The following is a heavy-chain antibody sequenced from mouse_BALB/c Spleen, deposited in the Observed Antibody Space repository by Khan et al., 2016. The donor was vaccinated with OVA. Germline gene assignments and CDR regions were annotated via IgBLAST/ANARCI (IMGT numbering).Heavy chain of an antibody. CDR1: GYTFTSYW. J-gene: IGHJ4*01. Sequence: VKLLESGAELAKPGASVKMSCKASGYTFTSYWMHWVKQRPGQGLEWIGYINPSTGYTEYNQKFKDKATLTADKSSSTAYMQLSSLTSEDSAVYYCASYDRRSYAMEYWGQGTSVPVSS. V-gene: IGHV1-7*01. D-gene: IGHD2-12*01. CDR2: INPSTGYT. CDR3: ASYDRRSYAMEY.